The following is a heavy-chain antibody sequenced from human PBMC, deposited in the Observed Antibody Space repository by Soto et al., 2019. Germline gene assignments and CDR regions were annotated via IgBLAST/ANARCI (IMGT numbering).Heavy chain of an antibody. D-gene: IGHD6-25*01. J-gene: IGHJ4*02. V-gene: IGHV1-69*08. CDR2: IIPILGTA. CDR3: NTMIPDGYTGPGY. Sequence: QVQLVQSGAEVKKPGSSVKVSCKASRTTVSSYTISWVRQAPGQGLGWRGRIIPILGTANYAQKFQGRVTITADKPASTTCMNVFPVIVQDTAICFCNTMIPDGYTGPGYWGEGTLVTVCS. CDR1: RTTVSSYT.